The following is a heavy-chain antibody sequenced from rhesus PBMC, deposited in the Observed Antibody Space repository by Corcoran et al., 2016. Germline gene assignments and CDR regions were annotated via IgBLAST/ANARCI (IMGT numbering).Heavy chain of an antibody. CDR3: AGGGVAAPGRFDY. J-gene: IGHJ4*01. CDR2: IHGNRAST. Sequence: QVKLQQWGAGLVKPSETLSLTCAVYGGSISGYHYWSWMRPPPGKGLEWIGYIHGNRASTNYNPSLQNRVPISKDTSKNQFSLILDSVTAADTAVYYCAGGGVAAPGRFDYWGQGVLVTVSS. D-gene: IGHD2-33*01. CDR1: GGSISGYHY. V-gene: IGHV4-73*01.